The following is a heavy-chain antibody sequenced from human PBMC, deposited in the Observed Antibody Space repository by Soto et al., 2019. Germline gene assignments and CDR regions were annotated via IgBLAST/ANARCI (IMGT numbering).Heavy chain of an antibody. V-gene: IGHV1-69*01. Sequence: QVQLVQSGAEVKKPGSSVKVSCKASGGTFSSYAISWVRQAPGQGLEWMGGIIPIFGTANYAQKFQGRFTITADESTSTAYMELSSLRSEDTAVYYCASSIAARLDYYYYGMDVWGQGTTVTVSS. CDR3: ASSIAARLDYYYYGMDV. CDR2: IIPIFGTA. CDR1: GGTFSSYA. J-gene: IGHJ6*02. D-gene: IGHD6-6*01.